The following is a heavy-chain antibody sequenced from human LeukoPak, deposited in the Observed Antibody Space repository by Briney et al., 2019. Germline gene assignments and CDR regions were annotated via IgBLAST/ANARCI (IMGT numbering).Heavy chain of an antibody. CDR3: AKDIRDFWSGRTDYYYYYGMDV. Sequence: GGSLRLSCAASGFTFSSYSMHWVRHAPGKGLEWVSGISWNSGSIGYADSVKGRFTISRDNAKNSLYLQMNSLRAEDTALYYCAKDIRDFWSGRTDYYYYYGMDVWGQGTTVTVSS. V-gene: IGHV3-9*01. J-gene: IGHJ6*02. D-gene: IGHD3-3*01. CDR1: GFTFSSYS. CDR2: ISWNSGSI.